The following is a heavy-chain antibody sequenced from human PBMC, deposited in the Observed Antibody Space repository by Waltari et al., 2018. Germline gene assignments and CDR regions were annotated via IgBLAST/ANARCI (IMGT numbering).Heavy chain of an antibody. V-gene: IGHV4-39*01. J-gene: IGHJ4*02. CDR3: ARLDSRSGSYYFDY. CDR2: IYYSGST. CDR1: GGSISSSNYY. D-gene: IGHD1-26*01. Sequence: QLQLQESGPGLVKPSETLSLTCTVSGGSISSSNYYWGWIRQPPGKGLEWIGNIYYSGSTYSHPSLKSRVNIYIDTSKNQFSLKLSSVTAADTAVYFCARLDSRSGSYYFDYWGQGTLVTVSS.